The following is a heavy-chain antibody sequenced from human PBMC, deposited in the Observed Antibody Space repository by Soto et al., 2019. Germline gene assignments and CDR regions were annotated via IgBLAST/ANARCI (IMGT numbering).Heavy chain of an antibody. CDR3: ARDTVTHPDDYYYGMDV. CDR1: GGSISSGGYY. V-gene: IGHV4-31*03. J-gene: IGHJ6*02. Sequence: QVQLQESGPGLVKPSQTLSLTCTVSGGSISSGGYYWSWIRQHPGKGLEWIGYIYYSGSTYYNPSLKSRVTISVDTSKNQFSLKLSSLTAADTAVYYCARDTVTHPDDYYYGMDVWGQGTTVTVSS. D-gene: IGHD4-17*01. CDR2: IYYSGST.